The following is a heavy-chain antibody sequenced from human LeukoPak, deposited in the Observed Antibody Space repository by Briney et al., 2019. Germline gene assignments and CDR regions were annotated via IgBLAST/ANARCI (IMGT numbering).Heavy chain of an antibody. D-gene: IGHD3-10*01. CDR2: IIPIFGTA. V-gene: IGHV1-69*05. J-gene: IGHJ5*02. CDR3: ARGALGDYYGSGSYLLDP. CDR1: GGTFSSYA. Sequence: SVKVSCRASGGTFSSYAISWVRQAPGQGLEWMGRIIPIFGTANYAQKFQGRVTITTDESTSTAYMELSSLRSEDTAVYYCARGALGDYYGSGSYLLDPWGQGTLVTVSS.